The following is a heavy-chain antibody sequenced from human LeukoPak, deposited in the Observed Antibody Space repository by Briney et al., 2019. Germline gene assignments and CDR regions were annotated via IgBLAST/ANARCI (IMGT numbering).Heavy chain of an antibody. CDR1: GGSISSSSYY. CDR2: IYYSGST. D-gene: IGHD4-17*01. Sequence: SETLSLTCTVSGGSISSSSYYWGWIRQPPGKGLEWIGSIYYSGSTYYNPSLKSRVTISVDTSKNQFSLKLSSVTAADTAVYYCARHDYGDYAIDAFDIWGQGTMVTVSS. CDR3: ARHDYGDYAIDAFDI. V-gene: IGHV4-39*01. J-gene: IGHJ3*02.